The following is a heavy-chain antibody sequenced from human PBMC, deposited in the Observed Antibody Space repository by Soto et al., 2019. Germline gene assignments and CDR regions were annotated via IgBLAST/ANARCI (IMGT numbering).Heavy chain of an antibody. CDR2: ISGSGYST. D-gene: IGHD3-22*01. J-gene: IGHJ4*02. V-gene: IGHV3-23*01. CDR3: ARLLPYDSSGYVGFDY. CDR1: GFTFSDYA. Sequence: GGSLRLSCAASGFTFSDYAMSWVRQAPGKGLEYISTISGSGYSTYYADSVKGRFTISRDNSKNTLFLQMNSLTAEDTAVYYCARLLPYDSSGYVGFDYWGQGTLVTSPQ.